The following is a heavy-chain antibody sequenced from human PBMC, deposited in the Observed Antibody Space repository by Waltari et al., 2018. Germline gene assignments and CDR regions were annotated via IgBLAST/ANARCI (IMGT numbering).Heavy chain of an antibody. CDR1: GGSISSGDYY. Sequence: QVQLQESGPGLVKPSQTLSLTCTVSGGSISSGDYYWSWIRQPPGKGLEWIGYIDYSGSTYYNPSLKSRVTRSVDTSKNQFSLKLSSVTAADTAVYYCARDCTGGVCYPGDWGQGTLVTVSS. CDR3: ARDCTGGVCYPGD. V-gene: IGHV4-30-4*08. D-gene: IGHD2-8*02. J-gene: IGHJ4*02. CDR2: IDYSGST.